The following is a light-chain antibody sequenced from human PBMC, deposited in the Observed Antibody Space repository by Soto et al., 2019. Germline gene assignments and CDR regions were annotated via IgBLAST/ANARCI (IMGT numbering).Light chain of an antibody. Sequence: QSVLTQPPSASGTPGQRVTLSCSGSDSNIGRNSVYWYQQLPGTAPKLLIFRNSQRPSGVPDRFSGSKSGTSASLDISGLRSDDESDYYCSDWDDTLSGVVFGGGNKLNVL. CDR2: RNS. CDR1: DSNIGRNS. V-gene: IGLV1-47*01. J-gene: IGLJ2*01. CDR3: SDWDDTLSGVV.